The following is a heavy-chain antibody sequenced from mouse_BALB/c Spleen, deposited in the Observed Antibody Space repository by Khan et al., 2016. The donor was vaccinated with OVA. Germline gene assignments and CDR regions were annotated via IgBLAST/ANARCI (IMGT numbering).Heavy chain of an antibody. CDR2: INTYTGET. J-gene: IGHJ3*01. Sequence: QIQLVQSGPELKKPGEIVKISCKASGYTFTNFGMHWVKQAPGKGLKWMGWINTYTGETTFADDFKGRFAFSLETSASTAYLQINSLRNEDTATYFCVKGDDYDGTYWGQGTLVTVSA. CDR3: VKGDDYDGTY. V-gene: IGHV9-3-1*01. CDR1: GYTFTNFG. D-gene: IGHD2-4*01.